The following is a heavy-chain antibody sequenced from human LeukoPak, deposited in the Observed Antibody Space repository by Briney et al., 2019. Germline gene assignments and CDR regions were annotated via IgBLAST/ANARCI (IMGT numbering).Heavy chain of an antibody. CDR1: GGSISSYY. V-gene: IGHV4-59*01. CDR3: ARAPLRYSGSYYRTVYGMDV. CDR2: IYYSGST. Sequence: PSETLSLTCTVSGGSISSYYWSWIRQPPGKGLEWSGYIYYSGSTNYNPSLKSRVTISVDTSKNQFSLKLSSVTAADTAVYYCARAPLRYSGSYYRTVYGMDVWGQGTTVTVSS. D-gene: IGHD1-26*01. J-gene: IGHJ6*02.